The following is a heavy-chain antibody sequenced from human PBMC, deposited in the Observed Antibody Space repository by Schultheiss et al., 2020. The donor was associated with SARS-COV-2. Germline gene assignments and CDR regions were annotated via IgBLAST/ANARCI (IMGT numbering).Heavy chain of an antibody. V-gene: IGHV3-30-3*01. CDR2: ISYDGSNK. J-gene: IGHJ3*02. CDR3: ARDSQQWLVLSDAFDI. CDR1: GFTFSSYA. D-gene: IGHD6-19*01. Sequence: GGSLRLSCAASGFTFSSYAMHWVRQAPGKGLEWVAVISYDGSNKYYADSVKGRFTISRDNAKNSLYLQMNSLRAEDTAVYYCARDSQQWLVLSDAFDIWGQGTTVTVSS.